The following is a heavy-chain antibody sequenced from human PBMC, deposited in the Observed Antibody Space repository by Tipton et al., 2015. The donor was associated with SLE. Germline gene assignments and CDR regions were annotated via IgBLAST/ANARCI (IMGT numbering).Heavy chain of an antibody. CDR3: ARERHGDYDAFDI. J-gene: IGHJ3*02. CDR1: GGSINSYNW. CDR2: IYHSGTT. Sequence: PGLVKPSGTVSLTCAVSGGSINSYNWWTWVRQPPGKGLEWIGEIYHSGTTNYNPSLKSRITISLDKSKNQFSLEVTSVTAADTALYYCARERHGDYDAFDIWGQGTMVTVSS. D-gene: IGHD4-17*01. V-gene: IGHV4-4*02.